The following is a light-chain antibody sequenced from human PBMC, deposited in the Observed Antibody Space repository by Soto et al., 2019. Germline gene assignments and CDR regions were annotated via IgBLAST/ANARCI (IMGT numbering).Light chain of an antibody. CDR1: NSNIGNNY. CDR3: GTWDNSLSAGV. V-gene: IGLV1-51*01. J-gene: IGLJ2*01. CDR2: DND. Sequence: QSVLTQPPSVSAAPGQKVTISCSGSNSNIGNNYISWYQHLPGTAPKLLIYDNDKRPSGIADRFSGSKSGTSATLGITGLQTGDEADYYCGTWDNSLSAGVFGGGTKLTVL.